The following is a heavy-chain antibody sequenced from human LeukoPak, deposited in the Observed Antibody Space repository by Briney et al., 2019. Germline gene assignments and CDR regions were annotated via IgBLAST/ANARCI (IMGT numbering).Heavy chain of an antibody. CDR1: GYTFTTYD. CDR2: MNPNSGNT. Sequence: GASVKVFCKASGYTFTTYDINWVRQATGQELEWMGWMNPNSGNTGYAQKFQGRVTMTRNTSISTAYMELSSLRSEDTAVYYCARGRGSGHKENWFDPWGQGTLVTVSS. CDR3: ARGRGSGHKENWFDP. J-gene: IGHJ5*02. D-gene: IGHD6-19*01. V-gene: IGHV1-8*01.